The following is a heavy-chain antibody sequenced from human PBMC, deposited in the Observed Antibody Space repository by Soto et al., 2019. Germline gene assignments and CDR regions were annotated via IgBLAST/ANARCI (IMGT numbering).Heavy chain of an antibody. CDR3: ARDVNFGSYYFDL. J-gene: IGHJ2*01. D-gene: IGHD3-3*01. CDR1: GFISSNYG. Sequence: HEQLVESGGGVVQPGKSLRLSCAASGFISSNYGVHWVRQAPGKGLEWVAFIWYDGSRKYYADSVKGRFTISRDNRNNTVFLEMNSLGGDDTGLYYCARDVNFGSYYFDLWGRGALVAVSS. CDR2: IWYDGSRK. V-gene: IGHV3-33*01.